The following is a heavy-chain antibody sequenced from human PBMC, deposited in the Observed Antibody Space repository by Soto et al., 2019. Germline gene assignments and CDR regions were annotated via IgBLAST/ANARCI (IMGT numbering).Heavy chain of an antibody. CDR1: GFTFSSYA. D-gene: IGHD2-8*01. CDR3: ARDCTNGVCYTGPSGNVFDY. J-gene: IGHJ4*02. CDR2: ISYDGSNK. Sequence: GGSLRLSCAASGFTFSSYAMHWVRQAPGKGLEWVAVISYDGSNKYYADSVKGRFTISRDNSKNTRYVQMNSLRAEDTAVYYCARDCTNGVCYTGPSGNVFDYWGQGTLVTVSS. V-gene: IGHV3-30-3*01.